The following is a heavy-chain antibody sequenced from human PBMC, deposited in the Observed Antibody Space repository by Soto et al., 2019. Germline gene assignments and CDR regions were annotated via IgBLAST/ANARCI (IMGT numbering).Heavy chain of an antibody. CDR1: GGSISSYY. CDR3: ARVWGGAFTF. D-gene: IGHD3-10*01. J-gene: IGHJ3*01. Sequence: QVQLQESGPGLVKPSETLSLTCTVSGGSISSYYWSWIRQPPGKGLEWIGYIYYSGSINYNPSLTSRATKSVDTSKNQFSLKLSSVTAADTTVYYCARVWGGAFTFWGQGTMVTVSS. CDR2: IYYSGSI. V-gene: IGHV4-59*01.